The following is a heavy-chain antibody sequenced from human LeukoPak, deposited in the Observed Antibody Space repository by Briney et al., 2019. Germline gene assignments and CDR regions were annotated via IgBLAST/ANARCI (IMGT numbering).Heavy chain of an antibody. D-gene: IGHD3-22*01. CDR3: ARGGYYYDSSGYLYYFDY. J-gene: IGHJ4*02. CDR1: GDSVSSGSYY. CDR2: IYYSGST. V-gene: IGHV4-61*01. Sequence: SETLSLTCTVSGDSVSSGSYYWSWIRQPPGKGLEWIGYIYYSGSTNYNPSLKSRVTMSVDTSKNQFSLKLSSVTAADTAVYYCARGGYYYDSSGYLYYFDYWGQGTLVTVSS.